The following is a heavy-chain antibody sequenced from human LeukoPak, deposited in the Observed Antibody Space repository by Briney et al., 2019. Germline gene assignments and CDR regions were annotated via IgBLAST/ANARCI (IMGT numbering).Heavy chain of an antibody. CDR1: GYSISSAYY. V-gene: IGHV4-38-2*02. CDR2: IYHSGST. J-gene: IGHJ6*03. D-gene: IGHD2-2*01. CDR3: ARDPFIVVPAALRYMDV. Sequence: SETLSLTCTVSGYSISSAYYWGWIRQPPGKGLEWIGSIYHSGSTYYDPSLKSRVTISVDTSKNQFSLKLSSVTAADTAMYFCARDPFIVVPAALRYMDVWGKGTTVTVSS.